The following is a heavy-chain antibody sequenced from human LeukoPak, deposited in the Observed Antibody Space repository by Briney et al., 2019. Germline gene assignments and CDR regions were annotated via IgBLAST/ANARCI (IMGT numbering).Heavy chain of an antibody. Sequence: GASLRLSCAASGFTFGSYAMSWVRQAPGKGLEWVSVFSGSGGITYYADSVKGRFTISRDNSQNTLYLQMNSLSAEDTAVYYCAKVETSGGANCYALDYWGQGTLVTVSS. J-gene: IGHJ4*02. D-gene: IGHD2-2*01. CDR3: AKVETSGGANCYALDY. CDR2: FSGSGGIT. V-gene: IGHV3-23*01. CDR1: GFTFGSYA.